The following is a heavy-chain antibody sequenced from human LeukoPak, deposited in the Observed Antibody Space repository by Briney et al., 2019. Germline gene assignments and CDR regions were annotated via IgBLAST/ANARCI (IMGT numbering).Heavy chain of an antibody. D-gene: IGHD2-2*01. CDR3: ARGPSCTSISCYTTGLFDY. CDR2: ISSSSSTI. Sequence: GGSLRLSCAVSGFTFSRYSMNWVRQAPGKGLEWVSYISSSSSTIYYADSVKGQFTISRDNAKNSLYLQMNSLRAGDTAVYYCARGPSCTSISCYTTGLFDYWGQGTLVTVSS. V-gene: IGHV3-48*04. J-gene: IGHJ4*02. CDR1: GFTFSRYS.